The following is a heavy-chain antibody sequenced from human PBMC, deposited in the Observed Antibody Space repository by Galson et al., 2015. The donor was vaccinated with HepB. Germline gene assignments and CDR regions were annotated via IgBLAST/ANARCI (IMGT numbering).Heavy chain of an antibody. D-gene: IGHD5-24*01. CDR3: ARGGDGYNTPIFPPDY. CDR2: INPNSGGT. CDR1: GYTFTGYY. J-gene: IGHJ4*02. Sequence: SVKVSCKASGYTFTGYYMHWVRQAPGQGLEWMGWINPNSGGTNYAQKFQGWVTMTRDTSISTAYMELSRLRSDDTAVYYCARGGDGYNTPIFPPDYWGQGTLVTVSS. V-gene: IGHV1-2*04.